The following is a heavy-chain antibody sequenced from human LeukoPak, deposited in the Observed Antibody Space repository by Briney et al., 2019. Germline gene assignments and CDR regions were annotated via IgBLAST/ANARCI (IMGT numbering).Heavy chain of an antibody. CDR1: GGTFSSYA. J-gene: IGHJ5*02. V-gene: IGHV1-69*13. CDR2: IIPIFGTA. Sequence: ASMKVSCKASGGTFSSYAISWVRQAPGQGLEWMGGIIPIFGTANYAQRFQGRVTITADESTSTAYMELSSLRSEDTAVYYCARVRQGGDINWFDPWGQGTLVTVSS. D-gene: IGHD2-21*02. CDR3: ARVRQGGDINWFDP.